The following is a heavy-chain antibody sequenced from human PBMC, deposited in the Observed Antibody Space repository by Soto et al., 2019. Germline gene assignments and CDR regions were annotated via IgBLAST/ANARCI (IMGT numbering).Heavy chain of an antibody. J-gene: IGHJ6*02. Sequence: PGESLRMWCNGSEYSFTTDCIGWVVKMPGKGLEWMWIIYPGDSDTRYSPSFQGQVTISADKSISTAYLQWSSLKASDTAMYYCARLIDGEWLRGGVNYYYYYGMDVWGQGTTVTVSS. V-gene: IGHV5-51*01. CDR3: ARLIDGEWLRGGVNYYYYYGMDV. D-gene: IGHD5-12*01. CDR1: EYSFTTDC. CDR2: IYPGDSDT.